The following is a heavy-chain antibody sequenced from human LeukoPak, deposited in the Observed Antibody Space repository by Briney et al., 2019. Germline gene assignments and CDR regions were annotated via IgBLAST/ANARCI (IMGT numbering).Heavy chain of an antibody. CDR1: GSSISSYY. CDR2: IYYSGST. Sequence: SETLSLTCTVSGSSISSYYWGWIRQPPGKGLEWIGSIYYSGSTYYNPSLKSRITISVDTSKNQFSLKLSSVTAADTAVYYCARGVYSYGFVYYYMDVWGKGTTVTVSS. CDR3: ARGVYSYGFVYYYMDV. D-gene: IGHD5-18*01. V-gene: IGHV4-39*07. J-gene: IGHJ6*03.